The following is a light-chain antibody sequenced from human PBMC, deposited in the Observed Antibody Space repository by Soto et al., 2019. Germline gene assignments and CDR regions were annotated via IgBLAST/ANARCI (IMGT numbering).Light chain of an antibody. CDR3: QQSHSAPLT. CDR1: QSISSH. Sequence: QMTQSPSSLFASVGDRVTITCRESQSISSHLNWYQQKVGQTPRLLIYAASTLQSEVPPRFSGSGSGTEFTLTISCLQREDFATYYCQQSHSAPLTFGGGTKIQI. J-gene: IGKJ4*01. V-gene: IGKV1-39*01. CDR2: AAS.